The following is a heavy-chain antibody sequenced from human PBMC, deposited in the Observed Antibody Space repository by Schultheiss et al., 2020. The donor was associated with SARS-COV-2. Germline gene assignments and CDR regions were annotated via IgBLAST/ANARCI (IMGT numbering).Heavy chain of an antibody. Sequence: ASVKVSCKASGYTFTSQGISWVRQAPGQGLEWMGWISGYNGNTDYAQKFQGRVTMTTDTSTSTAFMELRSLRSDDTAVYYCARGGLTHSDVWSAYIPDYALDVWGQGTTVTVSS. CDR3: ARGGLTHSDVWSAYIPDYALDV. CDR2: ISGYNGNT. D-gene: IGHD3-3*01. J-gene: IGHJ6*02. CDR1: GYTFTSQG. V-gene: IGHV1-18*01.